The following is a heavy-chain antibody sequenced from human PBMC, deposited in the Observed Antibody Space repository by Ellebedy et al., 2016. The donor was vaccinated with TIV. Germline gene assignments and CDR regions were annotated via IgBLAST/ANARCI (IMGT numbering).Heavy chain of an antibody. CDR1: GFTFSGSA. Sequence: GGSLRLXCAASGFTFSGSAMHWARQSSGKGLEWIGRIRSQANSYATAYAPSVKGRFFISRDDSKNTAYLHMNSLNTEDSAVYYCTRRGVSGGITVDYWGQGTLVTVSS. CDR2: IRSQANSYAT. J-gene: IGHJ4*02. V-gene: IGHV3-73*01. CDR3: TRRGVSGGITVDY. D-gene: IGHD1-20*01.